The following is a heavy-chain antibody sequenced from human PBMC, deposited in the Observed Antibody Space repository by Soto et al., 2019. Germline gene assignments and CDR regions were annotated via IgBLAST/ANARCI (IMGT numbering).Heavy chain of an antibody. J-gene: IGHJ6*02. CDR3: ARGDRPQDYYYYYGMDV. D-gene: IGHD2-21*01. V-gene: IGHV1-69*13. CDR2: IIPIFGTA. CDR1: GGTFSSYA. Sequence: SVKVSCKASGGTFSSYAISWVLQAPGQGLEWMGGIIPIFGTANYAQKFQGRVTITADESTSTAYMELSSLRSDDTAVYYCARGDRPQDYYYYYGMDVWGQGTTVTVSS.